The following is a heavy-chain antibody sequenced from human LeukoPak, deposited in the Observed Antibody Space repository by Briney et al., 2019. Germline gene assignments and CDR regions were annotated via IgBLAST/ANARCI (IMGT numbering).Heavy chain of an antibody. CDR1: GFTFSSYA. D-gene: IGHD3-22*01. Sequence: GGSLRLSCAASGFTFSSYAMPWVRQAPGKGLEWVAVISYDGSNKYYADSVKGRFTISRDNSKNTLYLQMNSLRAEDTAVYYCASPYYYDSSGYYYSHDVSQGKDYWGQGTLVTVSS. J-gene: IGHJ4*02. CDR3: ASPYYYDSSGYYYSHDVSQGKDY. V-gene: IGHV3-30-3*01. CDR2: ISYDGSNK.